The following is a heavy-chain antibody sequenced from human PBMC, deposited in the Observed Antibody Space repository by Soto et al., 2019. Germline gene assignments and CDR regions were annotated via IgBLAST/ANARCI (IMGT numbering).Heavy chain of an antibody. V-gene: IGHV4-30-2*01. CDR2: IYHSGST. J-gene: IGHJ5*02. Sequence: QLQLQESGSGLVKPSQTLSLTCAVSGGSISSGGYSWSWIRQPPGKGLEWIGYIYHSGSTYYNPSLKSRVTISVDRAKNQFSLKLISVTAADTAVYYCARVTYYYDSSGYYGFWFDPWGQGTLVTVSS. CDR1: GGSISSGGYS. CDR3: ARVTYYYDSSGYYGFWFDP. D-gene: IGHD3-22*01.